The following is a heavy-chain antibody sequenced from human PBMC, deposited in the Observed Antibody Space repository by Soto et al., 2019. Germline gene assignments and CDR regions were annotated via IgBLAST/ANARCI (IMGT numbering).Heavy chain of an antibody. V-gene: IGHV4-59*08. D-gene: IGHD3-16*01. CDR2: IYYSGST. CDR1: GGSISSYY. J-gene: IGHJ5*02. Sequence: QVQLQESGPGLVKPSETLSLTCTVSGGSISSYYWSWIRQPPGKGLEWIGYIYYSGSTNYNPSLNTRSTITVHTSKNQFSLNLSSVTAADTAVYYCARMINWFDPWGQGTLVTVSS. CDR3: ARMINWFDP.